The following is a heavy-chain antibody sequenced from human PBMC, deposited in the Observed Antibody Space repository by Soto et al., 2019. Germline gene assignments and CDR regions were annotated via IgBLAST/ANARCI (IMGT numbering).Heavy chain of an antibody. D-gene: IGHD5-12*01. J-gene: IGHJ3*02. CDR2: IYYSGST. CDR3: ARLPIPFGGYSGYGIWGAFDI. Sequence: QLQLQESGPGLVKPSETLSLTCTVSGGSISSSSYYWGWIRQPPGKGLEWIGSIYYSGSTYYNPSLKSRVTISVDTSKNQFSLKLSSVTAADTAVYYCARLPIPFGGYSGYGIWGAFDIWGQGTMVTVSS. CDR1: GGSISSSSYY. V-gene: IGHV4-39*01.